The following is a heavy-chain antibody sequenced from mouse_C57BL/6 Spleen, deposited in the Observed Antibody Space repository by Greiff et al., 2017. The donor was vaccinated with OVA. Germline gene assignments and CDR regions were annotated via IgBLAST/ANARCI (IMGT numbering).Heavy chain of an antibody. CDR3: ARSPYYSNYGYAMDY. CDR1: GYTFTDYY. D-gene: IGHD2-5*01. J-gene: IGHJ4*01. V-gene: IGHV1-75*01. CDR2: IFPGSGST. Sequence: QVQLQQSGPELVKPGASVKISCKASGYTFTDYYINWVKQRPGQGLEWIGWIFPGSGSTYYNEKFKGKATLTVDKSSSTAYMLLSSLTSEDSAVYFCARSPYYSNYGYAMDYWGQGTSVTVSS.